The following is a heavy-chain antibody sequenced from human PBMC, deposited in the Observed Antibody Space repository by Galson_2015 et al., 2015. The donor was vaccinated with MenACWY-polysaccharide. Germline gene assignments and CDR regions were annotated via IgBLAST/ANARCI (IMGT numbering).Heavy chain of an antibody. V-gene: IGHV4-61*01. D-gene: IGHD3-22*01. Sequence: ETLSLTCNVSGDSVSTGTYYWSWIRQPPGKGLEWLGYIYYTGNTKYNPSLKSRVTISVDTSKNQFSLKVTSVTAADTAVYYCARETAYSSDGPFSYYDMDVWGQGTTVTVSS. CDR1: GDSVSTGTYY. CDR3: ARETAYSSDGPFSYYDMDV. J-gene: IGHJ6*02. CDR2: IYYTGNT.